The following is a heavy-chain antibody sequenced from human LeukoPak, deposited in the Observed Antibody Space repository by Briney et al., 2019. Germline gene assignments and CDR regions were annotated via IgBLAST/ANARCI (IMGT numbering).Heavy chain of an antibody. CDR1: GGSISSGGYS. J-gene: IGHJ5*02. CDR3: ARESNYYGSGTGWFDP. V-gene: IGHV4-30-4*07. D-gene: IGHD3-10*01. CDR2: IYHSGST. Sequence: SETLSLTCAVSGGSISSGGYSWSWIRQPPGKGLEWIGYIYHSGSTYYNPSLKSRVTISVDTSKNQLSLKLSSVTAADTAVYYCARESNYYGSGTGWFDPWGQGTLVTVSS.